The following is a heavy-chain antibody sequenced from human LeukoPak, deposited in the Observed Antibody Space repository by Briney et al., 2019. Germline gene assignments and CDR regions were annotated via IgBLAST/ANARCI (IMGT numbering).Heavy chain of an antibody. CDR3: ARDRGPYYDILTGYSVGYYYGMDV. V-gene: IGHV4-34*01. CDR1: GGSFSGYY. J-gene: IGHJ6*02. CDR2: INHSGST. D-gene: IGHD3-9*01. Sequence: EPSETLSLTCAVYGGSFSGYYWSWIRQPPGKGLEWIGEINHSGSTNYNPSLKSRVTISVDTSKNQFSLKLSSVTAADTAVYYCARDRGPYYDILTGYSVGYYYGMDVWGQGTTVTVSS.